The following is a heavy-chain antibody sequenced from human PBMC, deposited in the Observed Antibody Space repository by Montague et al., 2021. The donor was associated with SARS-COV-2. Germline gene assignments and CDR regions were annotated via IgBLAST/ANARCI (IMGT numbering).Heavy chain of an antibody. J-gene: IGHJ6*02. CDR3: ARDGSPHYYYYAMDV. CDR2: IWYDGSNK. CDR1: GFTFGSYG. D-gene: IGHD3-10*01. V-gene: IGHV3-33*01. Sequence: SLRLSCAASGFTFGSYGMHWVRQAPGEGLEWVAVIWYDGSNKYYADSVKGRFTISRDNSKNTLYLQMNSLRAEDTAVYYYARDGSPHYYYYAMDVWGQGTTVTVSS.